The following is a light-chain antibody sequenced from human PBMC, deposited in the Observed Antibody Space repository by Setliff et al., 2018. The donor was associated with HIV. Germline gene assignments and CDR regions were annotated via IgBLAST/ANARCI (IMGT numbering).Light chain of an antibody. CDR1: NSDVGGYNY. V-gene: IGLV2-14*01. J-gene: IGLJ1*01. CDR3: ASYTSSSTRV. CDR2: EVT. Sequence: QSALAQPASVSGSPGQSITISCTGTNSDVGGYNYVSWFQQHPGKAPKLIISEVTNRPSGVSDRFSGSKSGNTASLSISGLQPEDEADYYCASYTSSSTRVFGTGTKVTVL.